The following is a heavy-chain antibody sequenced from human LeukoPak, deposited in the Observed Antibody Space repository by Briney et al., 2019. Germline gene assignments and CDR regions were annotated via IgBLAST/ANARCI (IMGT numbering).Heavy chain of an antibody. V-gene: IGHV4-34*01. J-gene: IGHJ5*02. CDR2: INHSGST. CDR3: ARKISAAGSRWFDP. CDR1: GGSFSGYY. D-gene: IGHD6-13*01. Sequence: SETLSLTCAVYGGSFSGYYWSWIRQPPGKGLEWIGEINHSGSTNYNPSLKSRVTISVDTSKNQFSLKLSPVTAADTAVYYCARKISAAGSRWFDPWGQGTLVTVSS.